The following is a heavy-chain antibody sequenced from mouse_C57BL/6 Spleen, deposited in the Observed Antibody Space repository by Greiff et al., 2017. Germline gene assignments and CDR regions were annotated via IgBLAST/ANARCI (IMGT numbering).Heavy chain of an antibody. CDR2: INPGSGGT. J-gene: IGHJ2*01. D-gene: IGHD3-3*01. Sequence: QVQLKESGAELVRPGTSVKVSCKASGYAFTNYLIEWVKQRPGQGLEWIGVINPGSGGTNYNEKFKGKATLTADKSSSTAYMQRSSLTSEDSAVYFCARSRTANCFFDYWGQGTTLTVSS. CDR1: GYAFTNYL. V-gene: IGHV1-54*01. CDR3: ARSRTANCFFDY.